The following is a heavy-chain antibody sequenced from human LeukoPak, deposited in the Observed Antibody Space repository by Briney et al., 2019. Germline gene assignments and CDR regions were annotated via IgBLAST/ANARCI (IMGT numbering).Heavy chain of an antibody. J-gene: IGHJ4*02. V-gene: IGHV3-11*01. D-gene: IGHD3-3*01. CDR3: AGIRFNTYYFDY. CDR2: ISSSGSTI. CDR1: GFTFSDYY. Sequence: GGSLRLSCAASGFTFSDYYMSWIRQAPGKGLEWVSYISSSGSTIYYADSVKGRFTISRDNAKNSLYLQVNSLRAEDTAVYYCAGIRFNTYYFDYWGQGTLVTVSS.